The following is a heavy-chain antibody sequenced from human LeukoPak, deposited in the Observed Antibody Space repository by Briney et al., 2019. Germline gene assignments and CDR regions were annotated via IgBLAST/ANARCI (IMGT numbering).Heavy chain of an antibody. J-gene: IGHJ4*02. Sequence: ASVKVSCKASGYTFTSYDINWVRQAPGQGLEWMGWMNPNSGNTGYAQKFQGRVTMTRNTSISTAYMELSSLRSEDTAVYYCARGYYYDSSGYYDYWGQGTLVTVSS. CDR1: GYTFTSYD. V-gene: IGHV1-8*01. CDR3: ARGYYYDSSGYYDY. CDR2: MNPNSGNT. D-gene: IGHD3-22*01.